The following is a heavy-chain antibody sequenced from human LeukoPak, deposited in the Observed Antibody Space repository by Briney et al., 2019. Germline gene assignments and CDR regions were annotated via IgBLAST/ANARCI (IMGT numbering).Heavy chain of an antibody. CDR3: TTYRSGHY. D-gene: IGHD6-19*01. CDR2: IGVKANGYAT. CDR1: GFPFSVSD. Sequence: PGGSLRLSCAASGFPFSVSDVHWVRQASGKGLEWVGRIGVKANGYATAYAAALKGRFTISRVDSRNTAYLQMNSLRAEDTALYYCTTYRSGHYWGQGTPVTVSS. V-gene: IGHV3-73*01. J-gene: IGHJ4*02.